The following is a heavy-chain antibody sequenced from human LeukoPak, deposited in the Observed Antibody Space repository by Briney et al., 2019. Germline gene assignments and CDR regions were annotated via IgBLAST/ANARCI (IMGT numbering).Heavy chain of an antibody. Sequence: GGSLRLSCAASGFTFSGSDMHWVRQASGQGLEWVGRIRSIANSYATAYDESVKGRFSISRDDSKDTAYLQMNSLKTEDTAVYYCTRLTMATDYSGMDVWGQGTTVTVSS. V-gene: IGHV3-73*01. CDR2: IRSIANSYAT. J-gene: IGHJ6*02. D-gene: IGHD3-10*01. CDR1: GFTFSGSD. CDR3: TRLTMATDYSGMDV.